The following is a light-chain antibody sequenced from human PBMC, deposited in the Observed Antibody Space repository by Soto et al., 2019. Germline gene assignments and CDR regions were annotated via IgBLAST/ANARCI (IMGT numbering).Light chain of an antibody. J-gene: IGKJ2*01. CDR2: GAS. CDR3: QQYNNWPLYT. Sequence: EIVMTQSPATLSVSPGERATLSCRASQSVSSNLARYQQKPGQAPRLLTYGASTRATGIPARFSGSGSGTEFTLTISSLQSEDFAVYYCQQYNNWPLYTFGQGTKLEIK. V-gene: IGKV3-15*01. CDR1: QSVSSN.